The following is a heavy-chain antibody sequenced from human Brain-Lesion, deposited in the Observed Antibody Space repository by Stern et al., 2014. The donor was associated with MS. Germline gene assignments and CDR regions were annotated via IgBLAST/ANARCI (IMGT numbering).Heavy chain of an antibody. J-gene: IGHJ6*02. D-gene: IGHD3-3*01. CDR2: FDSEDGET. CDR3: ATDRDDFRSGYSAPTKGYGLDV. V-gene: IGHV1-24*01. CDR1: GYTLNDLS. Sequence: QVQLVQSGAEVKKPGASVKVSCKVSGYTLNDLSMHWGRQAPGKGLEWMGGFDSEDGETIYAQKFQGRVTMTEDTSTDTAYMELSSLRSEDTAVYYCATDRDDFRSGYSAPTKGYGLDVWGQGTTVTVTS.